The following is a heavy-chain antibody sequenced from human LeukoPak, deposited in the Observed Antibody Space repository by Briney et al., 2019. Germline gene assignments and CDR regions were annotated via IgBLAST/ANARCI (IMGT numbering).Heavy chain of an antibody. CDR2: IYSGGST. D-gene: IGHD3-10*01. CDR3: ARSDGYGLVGI. J-gene: IGHJ3*02. CDR1: GASLRSGSNY. Sequence: SETLSLTCSVSGASLRSGSNYWGWIRQPPGKTLEWIGSIYSGGSTYYNPSLKSRVIIIIDTPKNHFSLTLSSVTAADTAVYYCARSDGYGLVGIWGQGTMVTVSS. V-gene: IGHV4-39*07.